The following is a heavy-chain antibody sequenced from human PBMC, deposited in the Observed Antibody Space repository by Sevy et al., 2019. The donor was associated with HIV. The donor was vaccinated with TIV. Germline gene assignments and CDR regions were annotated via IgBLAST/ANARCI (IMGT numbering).Heavy chain of an antibody. CDR2: IFPTGKT. V-gene: IGHV4-39*01. D-gene: IGHD3-3*01. Sequence: SETLCLTCSVSGGSISKIGNYWGWVRQPPGERLEWIGDIFPTGKTNYNPSLKSRVTISLDTSKNQFSLKLSSVTAADTAVYYCAKIYDYWGPGALVTVSS. CDR3: AKIYDY. CDR1: GGSISKIGNY. J-gene: IGHJ4*02.